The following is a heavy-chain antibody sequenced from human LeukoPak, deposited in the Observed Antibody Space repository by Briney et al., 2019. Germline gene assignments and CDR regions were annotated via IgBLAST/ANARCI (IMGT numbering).Heavy chain of an antibody. J-gene: IGHJ4*02. Sequence: PSETLSLTCTVPVASITDYYWSWIRQPPPKRLEWIGYIYYSGSPNYNPSLKSRVTLSLDTSQNQLSLKLTSVTAADTPIHYCAYGGDAYKTGYWGQGTLVTVSS. CDR2: IYYSGSP. D-gene: IGHD2-21*01. CDR1: VASITDYY. V-gene: IGHV4-59*01. CDR3: AYGGDAYKTGY.